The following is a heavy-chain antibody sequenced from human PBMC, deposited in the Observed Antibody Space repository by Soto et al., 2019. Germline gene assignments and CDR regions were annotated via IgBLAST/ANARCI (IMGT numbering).Heavy chain of an antibody. CDR3: ATIIVAAGTGV. Sequence: GGSLRLSCAASGFTFSSCPMTWVRQAPGKGLEWVSSIGDSGGSTYYADSVKGRFTISRDNSKNTLYLQMNSVRAEDTALYYCATIIVAAGTGVWGQGTVVTVSS. D-gene: IGHD6-13*01. V-gene: IGHV3-23*01. CDR2: IGDSGGST. CDR1: GFTFSSCP. J-gene: IGHJ3*01.